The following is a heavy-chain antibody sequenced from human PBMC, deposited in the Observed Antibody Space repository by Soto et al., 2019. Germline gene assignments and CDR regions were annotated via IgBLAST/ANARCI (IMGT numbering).Heavy chain of an antibody. V-gene: IGHV4-31*03. CDR3: ARLFDYGAKVDY. D-gene: IGHD4-17*01. CDR2: IYYSGST. Sequence: PSETLSLTCTVSGGSISSGGYYWSWIRQHPGKGLEWIGYIYYSGSTYYNPSLKSRVTISVDTSKNQFSLKLSSVTAADTAVYYCARLFDYGAKVDYWGQGTLVTVSS. J-gene: IGHJ4*02. CDR1: GGSISSGGYY.